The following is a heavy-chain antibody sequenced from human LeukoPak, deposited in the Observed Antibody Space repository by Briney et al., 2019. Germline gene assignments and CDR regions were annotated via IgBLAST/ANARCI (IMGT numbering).Heavy chain of an antibody. CDR3: ARERDDGSGSSFDY. Sequence: PSQTLSLTCTVSGGSISSGSYYWSWIRQPAGKGLEWIGRLYTSESTNYNPSLKSRVTISVDTSRNHFSLRLSSVTAADTAVYYCARERDDGSGSSFDYWGQGTLVTVSS. V-gene: IGHV4-61*02. J-gene: IGHJ4*02. CDR2: LYTSEST. D-gene: IGHD3-22*01. CDR1: GGSISSGSYY.